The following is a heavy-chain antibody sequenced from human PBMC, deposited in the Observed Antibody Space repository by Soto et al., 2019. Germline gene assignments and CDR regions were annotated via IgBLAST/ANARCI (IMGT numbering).Heavy chain of an antibody. CDR3: ARHRGFGSRSYMDD. CDR2: IDPSDSYL. CDR1: GYTFTNNW. D-gene: IGHD3-10*01. Sequence: GESLKISCKVSGYTFTNNWIGWVRQMPVKGLEWMGRIDPSDSYLNYSPSFQAHVTISAGKSTNTAYLHFSSLKASDTAVYYCARHRGFGSRSYMDDWGQGTLVTVSS. V-gene: IGHV5-10-1*01. J-gene: IGHJ4*02.